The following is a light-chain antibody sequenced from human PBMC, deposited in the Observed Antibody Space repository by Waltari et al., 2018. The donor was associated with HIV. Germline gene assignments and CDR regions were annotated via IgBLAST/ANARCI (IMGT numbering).Light chain of an antibody. V-gene: IGLV2-8*01. J-gene: IGLJ2*01. CDR3: VSYTEKDTFLL. CDR2: DVT. Sequence: QSALTQPPSASGSPGQSVAISCTGSSTDIATYNFVPWYQHHPGKAPKLLIYDVTRRPPGIPDRFSGTKSGYTASLTVSDLQVEDEADYYCVSYTEKDTFLLFGGGTKLAV. CDR1: STDIATYNF.